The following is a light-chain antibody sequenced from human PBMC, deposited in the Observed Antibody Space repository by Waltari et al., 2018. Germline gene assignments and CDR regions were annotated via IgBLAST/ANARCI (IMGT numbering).Light chain of an antibody. CDR1: NSDVGTYNL. V-gene: IGLV2-23*01. Sequence: QSALTQPASVSGSLGHPITISCTGANSDVGTYNLVSWYQQHPGKAPKLMIYEGSKRPSGVSNRFSGSQSGNTASLTISGLQAEDDGDYYCCSYAGSSTYVLFGGGTKLTVL. CDR2: EGS. J-gene: IGLJ2*01. CDR3: CSYAGSSTYVL.